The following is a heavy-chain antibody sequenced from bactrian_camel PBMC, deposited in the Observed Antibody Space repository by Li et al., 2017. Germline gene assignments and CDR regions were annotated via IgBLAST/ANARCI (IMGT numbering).Heavy chain of an antibody. CDR2: GYTGDAYT. Sequence: HVQLVESGGGSVQPGGSLRLSCKVLGITTDTHSIAWFRQAPGKEREGVAAQATGYTGDAYTNYVDSVKGRFTVSQDNSKNTAYLQMSSLSPEDTATYVCATTKRGQYAWSFAIGAYDAWGQGTQVTVS. V-gene: IGHV3S1*01. D-gene: IGHD3*01. J-gene: IGHJ4*01. CDR3: ATTKRGQYAWSFAIGAYDA. CDR1: GITTDTHS.